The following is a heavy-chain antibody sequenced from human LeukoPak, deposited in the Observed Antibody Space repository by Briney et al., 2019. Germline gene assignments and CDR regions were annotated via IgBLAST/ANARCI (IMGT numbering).Heavy chain of an antibody. CDR3: ARHRSSWLIDY. D-gene: IGHD6-6*01. Sequence: GGSLRLSCAASGLTFTSFWMTWVRQAPGKGLEWVANIKQDGSEKYYVDSVKGRFTISRDNSKNTLYLQMNSLRAEDTAVYYCARHRSSWLIDYWGQGTLVTVSS. CDR2: IKQDGSEK. J-gene: IGHJ4*02. V-gene: IGHV3-7*03. CDR1: GLTFTSFW.